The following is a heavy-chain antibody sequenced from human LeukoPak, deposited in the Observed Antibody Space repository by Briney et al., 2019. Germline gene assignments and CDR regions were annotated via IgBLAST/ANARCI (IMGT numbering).Heavy chain of an antibody. Sequence: SQTLSLTCTVSGDSISSGSYYWSWIRQPAGKGLEWIGRIYTSGSTNYNPSLKSRVTMSVDTSKNQFSLKLSSVTAADTAVYYCARDQGVVVPAATYNWFDPWGQGTLVTVSS. CDR3: ARDQGVVVPAATYNWFDP. V-gene: IGHV4-61*02. CDR1: GDSISSGSYY. CDR2: IYTSGST. D-gene: IGHD2-2*01. J-gene: IGHJ5*02.